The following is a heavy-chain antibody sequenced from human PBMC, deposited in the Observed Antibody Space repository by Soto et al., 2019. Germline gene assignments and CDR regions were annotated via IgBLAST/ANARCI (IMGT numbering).Heavy chain of an antibody. Sequence: SQTLSLPCAISGDSVSGNSAAWNWIRQSPSRGLEWLGRTYYRSKWYNDYAVSVKSRITVTPDTSKNQFSLHLNSVTPEDTAVYYCARPSYGLRPYYYYYYGMDVWGQGTTVTVSS. CDR2: TYYRSKWYN. J-gene: IGHJ6*02. CDR1: GDSVSGNSAA. V-gene: IGHV6-1*01. D-gene: IGHD5-12*01. CDR3: ARPSYGLRPYYYYYYGMDV.